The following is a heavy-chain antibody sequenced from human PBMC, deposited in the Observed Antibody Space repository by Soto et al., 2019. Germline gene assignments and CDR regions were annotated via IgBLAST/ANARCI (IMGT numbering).Heavy chain of an antibody. CDR2: INHSGST. V-gene: IGHV4-34*01. D-gene: IGHD3-9*01. CDR1: GGSFSGYY. J-gene: IGHJ6*02. Sequence: ETLSLTCAVYGGSFSGYYWSWIRQPPGKGLEWIGEINHSGSTNYNPSLKSRVTISVDTSKNQFSLKLSSVTAADTAVYYCARASADYDILTGYYGARYYYYYYGMDVWGQGTTVTVSS. CDR3: ARASADYDILTGYYGARYYYYYYGMDV.